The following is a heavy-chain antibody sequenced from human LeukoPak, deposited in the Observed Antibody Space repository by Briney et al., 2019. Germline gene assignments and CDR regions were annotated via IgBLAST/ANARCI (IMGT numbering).Heavy chain of an antibody. CDR1: GFTFSSYA. J-gene: IGHJ4*02. CDR2: ISYDGSNK. V-gene: IGHV3-30*04. CDR3: ARDNGDCGGDCFAYYFDY. Sequence: GGSLRLSCAASGFTFSSYAMHWVRQAPGKGLEWVAVISYDGSNKYYADSVKGRFTISRDNSKNTLYLQMNSLRAEDTAVYYCARDNGDCGGDCFAYYFDYWGQGTLVTVSS. D-gene: IGHD2-21*02.